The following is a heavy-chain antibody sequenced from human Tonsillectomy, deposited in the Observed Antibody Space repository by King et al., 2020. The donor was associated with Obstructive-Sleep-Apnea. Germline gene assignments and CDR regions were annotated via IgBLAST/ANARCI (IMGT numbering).Heavy chain of an antibody. V-gene: IGHV3-30*03. Sequence: VQLVESGGGVVQPGRSLRLSCAASGFTFSRYDMHWVRQAPGKGLEWVAVISYDASNKYYADSVKGRFPISRDNSKNTRYLQMNSLRAEDTAVYYCVRDYSYCDWGQGTLVTVSS. CDR1: GFTFSRYD. J-gene: IGHJ4*02. CDR2: ISYDASNK. CDR3: VRDYSYCD. D-gene: IGHD2-21*01.